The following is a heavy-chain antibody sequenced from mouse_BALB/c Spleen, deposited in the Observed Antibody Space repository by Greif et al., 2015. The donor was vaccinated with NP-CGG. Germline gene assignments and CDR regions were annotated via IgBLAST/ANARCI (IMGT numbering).Heavy chain of an antibody. V-gene: IGHV1S137*01. J-gene: IGHJ2*01. CDR2: ISTYYGDA. CDR1: GYTFTDYA. D-gene: IGHD2-2*01. Sequence: VQLQQSGAELVRPGVSVKISCKGSGYTFTDYATHWVKQSHAKSLEWIGVISTYYGDASYNQKFKGKATMTIDKSSSTAYMELARLTSEDSAIYYCARDGYDGFDYWGQGTTLTVSS. CDR3: ARDGYDGFDY.